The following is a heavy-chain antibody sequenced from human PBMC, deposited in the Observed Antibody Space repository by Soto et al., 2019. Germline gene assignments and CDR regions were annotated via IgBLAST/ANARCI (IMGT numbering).Heavy chain of an antibody. Sequence: QVQLVESGGGVVQPGRSLRLSCAASGFTFSSYAMHWVRQAPGKGLEWVAVISYDGSNKYYADSVKGRFTISRDNSKNTLYLQMNSLRAEDTAVYYCARGPRNIVVVVAATALNWFDPWGQGTLVTVSS. V-gene: IGHV3-30-3*01. CDR2: ISYDGSNK. J-gene: IGHJ5*02. CDR1: GFTFSSYA. CDR3: ARGPRNIVVVVAATALNWFDP. D-gene: IGHD2-15*01.